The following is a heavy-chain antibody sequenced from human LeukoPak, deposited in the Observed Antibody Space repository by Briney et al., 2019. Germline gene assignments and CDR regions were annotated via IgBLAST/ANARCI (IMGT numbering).Heavy chain of an antibody. CDR1: GYTFTSYG. D-gene: IGHD3-22*01. V-gene: IGHV1-18*01. CDR2: ISAYNGNT. CDR3: ARDTPILGRYYDSSGLGY. Sequence: GASVKVSCKASGYTFTSYGISWVRQAPGQGLEWMGWISAYNGNTNYAQKLQGRVTMTTDTSTSTAYMELRSLRSDDTAVYYCARDTPILGRYYDSSGLGYWGQGTLVTVSS. J-gene: IGHJ4*02.